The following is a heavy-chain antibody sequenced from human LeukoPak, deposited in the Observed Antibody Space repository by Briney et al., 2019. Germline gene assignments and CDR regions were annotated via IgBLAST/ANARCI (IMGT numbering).Heavy chain of an antibody. CDR2: IRSKPHSFAT. V-gene: IGHV3-73*01. Sequence: GSLRLSCAASGFTFSASAIHWVRQASGKGLEWVGRIRSKPHSFATAYAESVKGRFTVSRDDSKNTAYLQLDSLKTEGTAVYYCTTGTHGYWGQGTLVTVSS. CDR1: GFTFSASA. J-gene: IGHJ4*02. CDR3: TTGTHGY. D-gene: IGHD7-27*01.